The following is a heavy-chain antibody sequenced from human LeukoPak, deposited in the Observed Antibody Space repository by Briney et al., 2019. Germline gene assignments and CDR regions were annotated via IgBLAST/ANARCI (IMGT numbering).Heavy chain of an antibody. V-gene: IGHV3-30*01. Sequence: GGSLRLSCAASGFTFSHYAMHWVRQAPGKGLKWGTIISYDGSNKHYADSVKGRFTISRDNSKDTLYLQMNSLRAEDTAVYYCAMTGYSSVWSKNKDAFDIWGQGTMVTVSS. D-gene: IGHD6-19*01. CDR2: ISYDGSNK. CDR3: AMTGYSSVWSKNKDAFDI. CDR1: GFTFSHYA. J-gene: IGHJ3*02.